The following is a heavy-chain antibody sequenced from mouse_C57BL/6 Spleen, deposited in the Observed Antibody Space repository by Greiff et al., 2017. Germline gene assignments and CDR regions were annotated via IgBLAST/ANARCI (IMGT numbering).Heavy chain of an antibody. Sequence: EVQVVESGGGLVQPGGSMKLSCAASGFTFSDAWMDWVRQSPEKGLEWVAEIRNKANNHATYYAESVKGRFTISRDDSKSSVYLQMNSLRAEDTGIYYCTRDYGSSDWYFDVWGTGTTVTVSS. J-gene: IGHJ1*03. CDR3: TRDYGSSDWYFDV. CDR2: IRNKANNHAT. D-gene: IGHD1-1*01. CDR1: GFTFSDAW. V-gene: IGHV6-6*01.